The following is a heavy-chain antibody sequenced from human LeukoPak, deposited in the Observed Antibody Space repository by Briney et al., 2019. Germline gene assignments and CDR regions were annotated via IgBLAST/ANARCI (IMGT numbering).Heavy chain of an antibody. Sequence: SETLSLTCTVSGGSISSYYWSWIRQPPGKGLEWIGYIYYSGSTTYNPSLKSRVTISVDTSKNHFSLKLSSVTAAGTAVYYCAREIAVAGSDAFDIWGQGTMVTVSS. CDR2: IYYSGST. V-gene: IGHV4-59*01. CDR3: AREIAVAGSDAFDI. J-gene: IGHJ3*02. D-gene: IGHD6-19*01. CDR1: GGSISSYY.